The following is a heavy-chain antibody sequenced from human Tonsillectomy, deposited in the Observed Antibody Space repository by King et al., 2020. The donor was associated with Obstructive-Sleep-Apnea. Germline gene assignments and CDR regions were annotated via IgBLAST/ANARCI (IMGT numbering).Heavy chain of an antibody. Sequence: QLVQSGAEVKKPGSSVKVSCQASGGTFSSYAIRWVRQAPGQGLEWMGGIIPIFGTANYAQKFQGRVTITADESTSTAYMELSSLRSEDTAVYYCARDRYYDSSGYPTFDYWGQGTLVTVSS. J-gene: IGHJ4*02. D-gene: IGHD3-22*01. V-gene: IGHV1-69*12. CDR3: ARDRYYDSSGYPTFDY. CDR2: IIPIFGTA. CDR1: GGTFSSYA.